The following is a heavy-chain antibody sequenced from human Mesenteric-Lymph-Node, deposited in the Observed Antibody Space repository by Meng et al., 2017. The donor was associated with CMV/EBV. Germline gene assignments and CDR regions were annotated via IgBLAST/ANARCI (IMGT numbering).Heavy chain of an antibody. V-gene: IGHV1-2*02. CDR2: INPNSGGT. CDR1: GYTFTGYY. Sequence: ASVKVSCKASGYTFTGYYMHWVRQAPGQGLEWMGWINPNSGGTNYAQKFQGRVTMTRDTSISTAYMELSRLRSDDTAVYYCARGRLDQLLFCYFDYWGQGTLVTVSS. CDR3: ARGRLDQLLFCYFDY. D-gene: IGHD2-2*01. J-gene: IGHJ4*02.